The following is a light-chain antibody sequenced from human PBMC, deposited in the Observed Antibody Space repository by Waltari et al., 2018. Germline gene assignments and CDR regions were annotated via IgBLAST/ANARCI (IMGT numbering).Light chain of an antibody. Sequence: QSVLTQPPSASGTPGQSVTISCSGSSPNIRSNPVQWYQHLPGTAPKLLIFSDNQRPSGVPDRFSGSKSGSSASLAISGLQSYDESLFYCAAWDDSLNALVFGGGTQLTVL. CDR3: AAWDDSLNALV. J-gene: IGLJ2*01. CDR1: SPNIRSNP. CDR2: SDN. V-gene: IGLV1-44*01.